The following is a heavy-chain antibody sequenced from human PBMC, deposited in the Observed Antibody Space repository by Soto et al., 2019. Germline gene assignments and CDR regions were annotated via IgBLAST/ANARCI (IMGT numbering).Heavy chain of an antibody. CDR1: GYCISSGYY. V-gene: IGHV4-38-2*02. CDR3: ARESPENYYDSSGPRFDP. CDR2: IYHSGST. Sequence: PSETLSLTCAVSGYCISSGYYWGWIRQHPGKGLEWIGSIYHSGSTYYNPSLKSRVTISVDTSKNQFSLKLSSVTAADTAVYYCARESPENYYDSSGPRFDPWGQGTLLTVSS. J-gene: IGHJ5*02. D-gene: IGHD3-22*01.